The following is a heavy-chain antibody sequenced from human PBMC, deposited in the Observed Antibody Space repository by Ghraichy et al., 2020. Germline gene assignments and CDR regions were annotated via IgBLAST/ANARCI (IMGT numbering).Heavy chain of an antibody. J-gene: IGHJ5*02. CDR1: GGSVSSGSYY. D-gene: IGHD3-3*01. CDR3: ARTPAPDFWSVPRLERNWFDP. V-gene: IGHV4-61*01. Sequence: ETLSLTCTVSGGSVSSGSYYWSWIRQPPGKGLEWIGYIYYSGSTNYNPSLKSRVTISVDTSKNQFSLKLSSVTAADTAVYYCARTPAPDFWSVPRLERNWFDPWGQGTLVTVSS. CDR2: IYYSGST.